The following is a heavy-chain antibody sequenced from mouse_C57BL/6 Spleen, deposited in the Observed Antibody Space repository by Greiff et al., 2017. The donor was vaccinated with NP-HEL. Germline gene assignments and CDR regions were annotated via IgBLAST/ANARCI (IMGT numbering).Heavy chain of an antibody. D-gene: IGHD2-4*01. CDR1: GFSLTSYG. Sequence: QVQLKESGPGLVQPSQSLSITCTVSGFSLTSYGVHWVRQSPGKGLEWMGVIWRGGSTDYNADFMSRLSITKDNSKSQFFLKMNSLQADDTAIYYCAKNRGGAFYYDYGWAMDYWGQGTSVTVSS. CDR3: AKNRGGAFYYDYGWAMDY. V-gene: IGHV2-5*01. J-gene: IGHJ4*01. CDR2: IWRGGST.